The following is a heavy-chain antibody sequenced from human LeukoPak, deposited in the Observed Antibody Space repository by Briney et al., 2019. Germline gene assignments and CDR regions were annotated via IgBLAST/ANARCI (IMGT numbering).Heavy chain of an antibody. CDR1: GGSISSYY. V-gene: IGHV4-59*01. CDR3: ARESEGFTIFGVVSNWFDP. D-gene: IGHD3-3*01. J-gene: IGHJ5*02. Sequence: SETLSLTCTVSGGSISSYYWSWIRQPPGKGLGWIGYIYYSGSTNYNPSLKSRVTISVDTSKNQFSLKLSSVTAADTAVYYCARESEGFTIFGVVSNWFDPWGQGTLVTVSS. CDR2: IYYSGST.